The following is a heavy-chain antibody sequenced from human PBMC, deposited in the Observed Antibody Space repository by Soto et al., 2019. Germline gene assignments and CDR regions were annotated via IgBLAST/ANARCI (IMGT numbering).Heavy chain of an antibody. J-gene: IGHJ6*02. CDR2: IKQDGSEK. D-gene: IGHD3-10*01. CDR1: GFTFSSYW. V-gene: IGHV3-7*05. Sequence: EVQLVESGGGLVQPGGSLRLSCAASGFTFSSYWMSWVRQAPGKGLEWVANIKQDGSEKYYVDSVKGRFTISRDNAKNALCLQMNSLRAEDTAVYYCARDGVLHFLLNYGMDVWGQGTTVTVSS. CDR3: ARDGVLHFLLNYGMDV.